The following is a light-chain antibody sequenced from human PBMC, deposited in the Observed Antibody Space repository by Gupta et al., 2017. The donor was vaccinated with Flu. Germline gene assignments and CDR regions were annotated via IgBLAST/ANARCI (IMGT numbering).Light chain of an antibody. CDR2: DVS. CDR1: SSDVGGYNY. V-gene: IGLV2-14*01. Sequence: SITISCTGTSSDVGGYNYVSWYQQHPGKAPKLMIYDVSNRPSGVSNRFSGSQSGNTASLTISGLQAEDEADYYCSSYTSSSTWVFGGGTKLTVL. CDR3: SSYTSSSTWV. J-gene: IGLJ3*02.